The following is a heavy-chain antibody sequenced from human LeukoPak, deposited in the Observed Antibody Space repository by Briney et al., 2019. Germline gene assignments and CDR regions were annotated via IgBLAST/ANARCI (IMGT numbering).Heavy chain of an antibody. CDR1: GGSISGWY. J-gene: IGHJ4*02. CDR2: IYGSGYT. CDR3: ARETSLAGFASGLGFNY. V-gene: IGHV4-59*01. D-gene: IGHD6-19*01. Sequence: KPSETLSLTCTVSGGSISGWYWSWIRQPPGKGLEWIGYIYGSGYTNYNPSLKSRVTVSIDTSKNHFSLKLTSVTAADTATYYCARETSLAGFASGLGFNYWGQGILVTVSS.